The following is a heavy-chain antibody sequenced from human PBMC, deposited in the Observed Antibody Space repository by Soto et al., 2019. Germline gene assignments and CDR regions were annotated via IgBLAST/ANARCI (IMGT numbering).Heavy chain of an antibody. J-gene: IGHJ5*02. D-gene: IGHD1-26*01. CDR3: AREWRSSGSYSNWFDP. CDR2: ISAYNGNT. CDR1: GYTFTSYG. V-gene: IGHV1-18*04. Sequence: QVQLVQSGAEVKKPGASVKVSCKASGYTFTSYGISWVRQAPGQGLEWMGWISAYNGNTNYAQKLQGRVTMTTNTSQNTAYMELRSLRSDDTAVYYCAREWRSSGSYSNWFDPWGQGTLVTVSS.